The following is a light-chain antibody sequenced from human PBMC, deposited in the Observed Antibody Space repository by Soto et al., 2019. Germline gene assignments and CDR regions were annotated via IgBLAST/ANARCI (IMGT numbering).Light chain of an antibody. J-gene: IGKJ4*02. V-gene: IGKV3D-11*02. CDR1: QSVSSY. CDR3: QQRSNWPT. Sequence: DIVLTQSPGSLSLSPGDRATISCRASQSVSSYYLAWYQQTPGQAPRLLFDAATTRATGIPARFSGRGAGTEFTLTISSLEPEDFAVYYWQQRSNWPTFGGGTKVDIK. CDR2: AAT.